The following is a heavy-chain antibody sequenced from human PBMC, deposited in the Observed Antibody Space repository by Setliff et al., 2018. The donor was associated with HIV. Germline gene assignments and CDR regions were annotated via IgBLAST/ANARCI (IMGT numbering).Heavy chain of an antibody. D-gene: IGHD2-21*02. Sequence: NPSETLSLTCAVSGYSIRSNNWWGWIRQPPGKGLEWIGYIYYSGSTYYNPSLKIRVTISLDTSNNHFSLKLSSVTAADTAVYYCARHDCGGDCSINWFDPWGQGTLVTV. CDR1: GYSIRSNNW. J-gene: IGHJ5*02. CDR2: IYYSGST. CDR3: ARHDCGGDCSINWFDP. V-gene: IGHV4-28*01.